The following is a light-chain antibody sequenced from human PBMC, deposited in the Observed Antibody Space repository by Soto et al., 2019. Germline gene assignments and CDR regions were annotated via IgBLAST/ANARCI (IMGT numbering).Light chain of an antibody. J-gene: IGKJ3*01. Sequence: DIQMTQSPSSMSASVGDRVTISWRGSHSISTYLNWYQQKPGKAPKLLIYAASSLQSGVPSRFSGSGSGTDFTLTISSLQPEDFATYYCQESYSTPSVTFGPGTKVDIK. CDR1: HSISTY. CDR3: QESYSTPSVT. V-gene: IGKV1-39*01. CDR2: AAS.